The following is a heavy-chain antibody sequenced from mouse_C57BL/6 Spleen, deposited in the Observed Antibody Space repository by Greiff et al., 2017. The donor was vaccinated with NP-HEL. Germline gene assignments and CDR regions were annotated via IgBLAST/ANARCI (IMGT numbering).Heavy chain of an antibody. CDR3: ARSGEYDEGYYAMDY. Sequence: QVTLQVCGPGILQPSQTLSLTCSFSGFSLSTFGMGVGWIRQPSGKGLEWLAHIWWDDDKYYNPALKSRLTISKATSKNQVFLKIANVDTAGTATYYCARSGEYDEGYYAMDYWGQGTSVTVSS. V-gene: IGHV8-8*01. CDR1: GFSLSTFGMG. CDR2: IWWDDDK. J-gene: IGHJ4*01. D-gene: IGHD2-12*01.